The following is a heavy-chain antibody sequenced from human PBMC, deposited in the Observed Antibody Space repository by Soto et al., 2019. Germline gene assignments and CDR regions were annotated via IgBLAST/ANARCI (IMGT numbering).Heavy chain of an antibody. J-gene: IGHJ6*02. V-gene: IGHV5-10-1*01. CDR3: ARQGGDTAMVTLQDYYYYYGMDD. Sequence: GESLKISCKGSGYSFTSYWISWVRQMPGKGLEWMGKIDPSDSYTNYSPSFQGHVTISADKSISTAFLQWSSLKASDTAMYYCARQGGDTAMVTLQDYYYYYGMDDWGQGTTVPVYS. CDR2: IDPSDSYT. CDR1: GYSFTSYW. D-gene: IGHD5-18*01.